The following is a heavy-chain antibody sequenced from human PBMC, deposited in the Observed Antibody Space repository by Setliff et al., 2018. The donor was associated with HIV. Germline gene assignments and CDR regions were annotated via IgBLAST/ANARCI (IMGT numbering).Heavy chain of an antibody. CDR3: ARGIPGYRSSWHFDY. CDR2: IIPIFGTA. Sequence: SVKVSCKASGGIFSNYAINWVRLAPGQGLEWMGGIIPIFGTADYAQRFQGRVTITADESTSTAYMELSSLRSADTAVYYCARGIPGYRSSWHFDYWGQGTLVTVSS. J-gene: IGHJ4*02. V-gene: IGHV1-69*13. CDR1: GGIFSNYA. D-gene: IGHD6-13*01.